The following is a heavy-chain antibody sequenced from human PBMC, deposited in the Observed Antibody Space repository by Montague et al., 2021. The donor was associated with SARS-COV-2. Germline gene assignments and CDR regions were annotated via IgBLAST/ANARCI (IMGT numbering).Heavy chain of an antibody. V-gene: IGHV4-59*08. CDR2: VYYSGST. D-gene: IGHD3-10*01. Sequence: SETLSLTCSVSGGSMINNYWSWIRQPPGEGLEWIAYVYYSGSTNXXPSLQSRVTISVDTSRNQFSLRLTSVTAADTAVYYCARQLRVRRTWQVGDYNHYGMDVWGQGTTVSVSS. CDR1: GGSMINNY. CDR3: ARQLRVRRTWQVGDYNHYGMDV. J-gene: IGHJ6*02.